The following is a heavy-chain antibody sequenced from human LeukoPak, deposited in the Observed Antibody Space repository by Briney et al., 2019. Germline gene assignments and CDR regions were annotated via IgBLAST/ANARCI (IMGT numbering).Heavy chain of an antibody. J-gene: IGHJ6*04. D-gene: IGHD6-13*01. CDR3: ARELAYSSSWYSGAYYYYYGMDV. V-gene: IGHV1-69*13. CDR1: GGTFSSYA. Sequence: VKVSCQASGGTFSSYAISWVRQAPGQGLEWMGGIIPIFGTANYAQKFQGRVTITADKSTSTAYMELGSLRSEDTAVYYCARELAYSSSWYSGAYYYYYGMDVWGKGTTVTVSS. CDR2: IIPIFGTA.